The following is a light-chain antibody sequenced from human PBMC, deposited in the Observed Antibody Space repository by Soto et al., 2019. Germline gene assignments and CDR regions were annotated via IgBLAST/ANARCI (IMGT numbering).Light chain of an antibody. CDR3: SSYTSRSTVV. V-gene: IGLV2-14*01. CDR1: SNDVGAYNF. CDR2: AVS. J-gene: IGLJ2*01. Sequence: QSALTQPASVSGSPGQSITITCAGTSNDVGAYNFVSWYQQRPGKAPKLVIFAVSDRPSGVSNRFSGSKSGNTASLTISGLQTEDEADYYCSSYTSRSTVVFGGGTKLTVL.